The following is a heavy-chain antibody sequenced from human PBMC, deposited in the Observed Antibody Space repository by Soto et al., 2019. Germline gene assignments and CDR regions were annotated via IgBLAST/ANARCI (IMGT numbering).Heavy chain of an antibody. CDR3: ARIVGGYYYYYYMDV. Sequence: PSETLSLTCTVSGGSISGSGCYWGWIRQPPGKGLEWIGNIYYSGSTYYNPSLKSRVTISVDTSKNQFSLKLSSVTAADTAVYYCARIVGGYYYYYYMDVWGRGTTVTVSS. V-gene: IGHV4-39*01. CDR2: IYYSGST. J-gene: IGHJ6*03. CDR1: GGSISGSGCY. D-gene: IGHD2-21*01.